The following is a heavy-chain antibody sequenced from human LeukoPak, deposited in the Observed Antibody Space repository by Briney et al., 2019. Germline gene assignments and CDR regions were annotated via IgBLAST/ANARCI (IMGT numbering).Heavy chain of an antibody. J-gene: IGHJ4*02. CDR3: ASRPGIAAAGTLDY. CDR1: GGTFSSYA. Sequence: SVKVSCKASGGTFSSYAISWVRQAPGQGLEWMGGIIPIFGTANYAQKFQGRVTITADESTSTAYMELSSLRSEDTAVYYCASRPGIAAAGTLDYWGQGTLVTVSS. V-gene: IGHV1-69*13. CDR2: IIPIFGTA. D-gene: IGHD6-13*01.